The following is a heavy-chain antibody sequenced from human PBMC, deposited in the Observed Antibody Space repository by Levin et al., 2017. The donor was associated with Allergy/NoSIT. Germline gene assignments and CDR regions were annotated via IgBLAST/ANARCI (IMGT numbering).Heavy chain of an antibody. D-gene: IGHD6-13*01. CDR3: ARGIATIDY. CDR2: IKEDGSEK. J-gene: IGHJ4*02. CDR1: GFTSSSYW. V-gene: IGHV3-7*04. Sequence: GGSLRLSCAASGFTSSSYWMSWVRQAPGKGLECVANIKEDGSEKYYVDSVKGRFTISRDNAKNSLYLQMNSLRAEDTAVYYCARGIATIDYWGQGTLVTVSS.